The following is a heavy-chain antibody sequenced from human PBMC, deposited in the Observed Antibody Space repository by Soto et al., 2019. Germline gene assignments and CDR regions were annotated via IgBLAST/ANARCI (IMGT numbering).Heavy chain of an antibody. V-gene: IGHV4-30-2*01. Sequence: PSETLSLTCAVSGGSISRGGYSWSWIRQPPGKGLEWIGYIYHSGSTYYNPSLKSRVTISVDRSKNQFSLKLSSVTAEDTAVYYCANDSNYDILTGPLDYWGQGALVTVSS. D-gene: IGHD3-9*01. CDR3: ANDSNYDILTGPLDY. J-gene: IGHJ4*02. CDR2: IYHSGST. CDR1: GGSISRGGYS.